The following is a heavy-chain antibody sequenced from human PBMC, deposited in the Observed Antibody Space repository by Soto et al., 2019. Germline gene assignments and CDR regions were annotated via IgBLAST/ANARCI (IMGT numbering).Heavy chain of an antibody. CDR3: ARESTVATSLYYFDY. CDR2: IWYDGSNK. D-gene: IGHD4-17*01. V-gene: IGHV3-33*01. Sequence: QVQLVESGGGVVQPGRSLRLSCAASGFTFSSYGMHWVRQAPGKGLEWVAVIWYDGSNKYYADSVKGRFTISRDNSKNTLYLQMNSLRAEDTAVYYCARESTVATSLYYFDYWGQGTLVTVSS. CDR1: GFTFSSYG. J-gene: IGHJ4*02.